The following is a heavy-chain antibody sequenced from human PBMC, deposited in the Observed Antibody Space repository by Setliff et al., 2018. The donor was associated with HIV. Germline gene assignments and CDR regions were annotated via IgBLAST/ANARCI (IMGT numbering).Heavy chain of an antibody. CDR2: ISHSGST. V-gene: IGHV4-34*01. J-gene: IGHJ6*03. D-gene: IGHD1-26*01. CDR1: GGSFSGYY. Sequence: LSLTCAVNGGSFSGYYLIWIRQSPGKGLEYIGKISHSGSTNSSPSLKSRVTMSIDGSKPHFFLNLESVTAADTAVYYCARGAYTGNYQGGVYYLDVWGKGTTVTVAS. CDR3: ARGAYTGNYQGGVYYLDV.